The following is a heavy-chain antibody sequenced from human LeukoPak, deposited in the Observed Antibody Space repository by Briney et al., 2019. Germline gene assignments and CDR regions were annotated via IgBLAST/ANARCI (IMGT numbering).Heavy chain of an antibody. J-gene: IGHJ5*02. CDR2: IYYSGST. CDR1: GGSFSGYY. D-gene: IGHD1-26*01. Sequence: SETLSLTCAVYGGSFSGYYWSWIRQPPGKGLEWIGYIYYSGSTYYNPSLKSRVTISVDTSKNQFSLKLSSVTAADTAVYYCARVGVGATSGWFDPWGQGTLVTVSS. CDR3: ARVGVGATSGWFDP. V-gene: IGHV4-30-4*08.